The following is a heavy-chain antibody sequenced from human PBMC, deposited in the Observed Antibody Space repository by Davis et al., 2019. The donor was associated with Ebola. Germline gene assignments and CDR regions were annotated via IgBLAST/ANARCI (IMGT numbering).Heavy chain of an antibody. CDR1: GFTFSSYA. Sequence: GESLKISCAASGFTFSSYAMSWVRQTPGKGLEWVSAITGSGSLTGYADSVKGRFTISRDNSKNTLYLQMNSLRAEDTAVYYCAKVDCSGGSCYGMDVWGQGTTVTVSS. CDR3: AKVDCSGGSCYGMDV. V-gene: IGHV3-23*01. CDR2: ITGSGSLT. D-gene: IGHD2-15*01. J-gene: IGHJ6*02.